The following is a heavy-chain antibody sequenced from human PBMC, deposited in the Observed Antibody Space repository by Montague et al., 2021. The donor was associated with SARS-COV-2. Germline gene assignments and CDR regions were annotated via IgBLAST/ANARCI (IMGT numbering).Heavy chain of an antibody. D-gene: IGHD6-19*01. J-gene: IGHJ4*02. Sequence: SETLSLTCAVSAGSISSSNLWRWVRQPPGKGLAWIGEIYHRGSTNYTPSLTGRATISVNKSKNQFSLKLSPVTAADTAVYYCARDLFSPYSSGWYADYWGKGTLVSVAS. CDR2: IYHRGST. CDR1: AGSISSSNL. CDR3: ARDLFSPYSSGWYADY. V-gene: IGHV4-4*02.